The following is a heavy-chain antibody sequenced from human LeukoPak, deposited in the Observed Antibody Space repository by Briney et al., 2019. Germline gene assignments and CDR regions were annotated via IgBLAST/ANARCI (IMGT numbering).Heavy chain of an antibody. V-gene: IGHV4-59*11. CDR1: GGSISSHH. CDR2: IYYSGST. J-gene: IGHJ3*02. D-gene: IGHD3-22*01. Sequence: SETLSLTCTVSGGSISSHHWSWIRQPPGKGLEWIGYIYYSGSTNYNPSLKSRVTISVDTSKNQFSLKLNSVTAADTAVYYCARGVTMIVVGPDAFDIWGQGTMVTVSS. CDR3: ARGVTMIVVGPDAFDI.